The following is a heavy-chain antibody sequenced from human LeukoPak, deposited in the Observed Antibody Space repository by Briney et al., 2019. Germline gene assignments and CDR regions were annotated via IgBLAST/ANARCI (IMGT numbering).Heavy chain of an antibody. J-gene: IGHJ6*04. CDR3: ARDRIDPYYYGMDV. CDR2: IWYDGSNK. Sequence: PGGSLRLSCAASGFTFSSYGMHWVRQAPGKGLEWVAVIWYDGSNKYYADSVKGRFTISRDNSKNTPYLQMNSLRAEDTAVYYCARDRIDPYYYGMDVWGKGTTVTVSS. CDR1: GFTFSSYG. V-gene: IGHV3-33*01.